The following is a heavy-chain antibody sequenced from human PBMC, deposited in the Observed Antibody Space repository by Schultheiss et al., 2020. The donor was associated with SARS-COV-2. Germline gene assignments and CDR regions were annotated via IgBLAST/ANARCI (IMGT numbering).Heavy chain of an antibody. Sequence: SKTLSLTCTVSGGSISSYYWSWIRQPPGKGLEWIGEINHSGSTNYNPSLKSRVTISVDTSKNQFSLKLSSVTAADTAVYYCARLGSYDFWSGYQLDYWGQGTLVTVSS. J-gene: IGHJ4*02. V-gene: IGHV4-34*01. D-gene: IGHD3-3*01. CDR3: ARLGSYDFWSGYQLDY. CDR2: INHSGST. CDR1: GGSISSYY.